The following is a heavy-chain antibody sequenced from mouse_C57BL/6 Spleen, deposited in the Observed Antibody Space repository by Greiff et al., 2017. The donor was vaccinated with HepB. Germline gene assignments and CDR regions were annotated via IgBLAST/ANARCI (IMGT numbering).Heavy chain of an antibody. V-gene: IGHV5-16*01. J-gene: IGHJ1*03. CDR3: ARDGYYDWYFDV. D-gene: IGHD2-3*01. CDR2: INYDGSST. CDR1: GFTFSDYY. Sequence: EVQLVESEGGLVQPGSSMKLSCTASGFTFSDYYMAWVRQVPEKGLEWVANINYDGSSTYYLDSLKSRFIISRDNAKNILYLQMSSLKSEDTATYYCARDGYYDWYFDVWGTGTTVTVSS.